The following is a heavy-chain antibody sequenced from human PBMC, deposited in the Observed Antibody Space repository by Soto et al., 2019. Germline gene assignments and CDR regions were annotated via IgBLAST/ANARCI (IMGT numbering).Heavy chain of an antibody. Sequence: GGSLRLSCAASGFSFSAFEMDWVRQAPGKGPEWVAHIKSGGSFTLYAASVKGRFTISRDDADNSLYLQMNRLRAEDTALYYCTKEKSVMNSGYDAFDLWGRGTMVTVSS. CDR1: GFSFSAFE. J-gene: IGHJ3*01. D-gene: IGHD5-12*01. V-gene: IGHV3-48*03. CDR2: IKSGGSFT. CDR3: TKEKSVMNSGYDAFDL.